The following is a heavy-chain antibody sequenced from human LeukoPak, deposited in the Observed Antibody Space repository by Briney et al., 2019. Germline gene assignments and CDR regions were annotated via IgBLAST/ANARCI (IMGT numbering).Heavy chain of an antibody. Sequence: SETLSLTCAVSGGSISSYYCSWIRQPPGKGLEWIGYIYYSGSTNYNPSLKSRVTISVDTSKNQFSLKLSSVTAADTAVYYCARGSTGWFDPWGQGTLVTVSS. V-gene: IGHV4-59*01. J-gene: IGHJ5*02. CDR3: ARGSTGWFDP. CDR2: IYYSGST. D-gene: IGHD2-2*01. CDR1: GGSISSYY.